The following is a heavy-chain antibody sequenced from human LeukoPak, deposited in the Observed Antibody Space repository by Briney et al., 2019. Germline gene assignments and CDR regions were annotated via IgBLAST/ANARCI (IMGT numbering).Heavy chain of an antibody. D-gene: IGHD2-2*01. Sequence: PSETLSLTCTVSGGSISSGGYYWSWIRQHPGKGLEWIGYIYYSGSTYYNPSLKSRVTISVDTSKNQFSLKLSSVTAADTAVYYCARQWAAEYCSSTSCYEVPFDYWGQGTLVTVSS. V-gene: IGHV4-31*03. CDR1: GGSISSGGYY. CDR2: IYYSGST. CDR3: ARQWAAEYCSSTSCYEVPFDY. J-gene: IGHJ4*02.